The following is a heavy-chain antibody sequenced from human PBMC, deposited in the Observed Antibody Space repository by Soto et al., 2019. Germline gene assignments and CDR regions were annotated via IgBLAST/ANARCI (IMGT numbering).Heavy chain of an antibody. D-gene: IGHD3-22*01. Sequence: EVQLLQSGAEMKKPGESLRISCKASGYNFNNYWISWVRQMPGKGLEWMGRIDPSDSYTKYNPSFQGHVTISADKSISTAYLQWSSLKASDTAIYYCATEGDSRSDNPHAMEDWGQGTTVTVSS. V-gene: IGHV5-10-1*03. CDR3: ATEGDSRSDNPHAMED. J-gene: IGHJ6*02. CDR2: IDPSDSYT. CDR1: GYNFNNYW.